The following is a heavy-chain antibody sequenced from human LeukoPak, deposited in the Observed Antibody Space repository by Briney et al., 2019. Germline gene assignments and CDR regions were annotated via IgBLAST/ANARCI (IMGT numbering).Heavy chain of an antibody. CDR3: ARRRQFDY. Sequence: SETLSLTCTVSGGSISSSSYYWGWIRQPPGKGLEWIGSIYYSGSTYYNPSLRSRDTISVDTSKNQFSPKESPVSAADTAVYYCARRRQFDYWGQGTLVTVSS. J-gene: IGHJ4*02. CDR1: GGSISSSSYY. V-gene: IGHV4-39*01. CDR2: IYYSGST.